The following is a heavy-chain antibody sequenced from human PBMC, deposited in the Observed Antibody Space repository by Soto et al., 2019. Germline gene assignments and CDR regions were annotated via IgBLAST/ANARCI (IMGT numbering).Heavy chain of an antibody. CDR2: LSASSDNT. J-gene: IGHJ4*02. V-gene: IGHV3-23*01. CDR1: GFTFSIYA. CDR3: AKDESNSNPLCYFDY. D-gene: IGHD4-4*01. Sequence: EVQLLESGGGLVQPGGSLRLSCAASGFTFSIYAMTWVRQAPGKGLEWVSSLSASSDNTYYADSVKGRFTISRDNSKNTLYLQMNSLRAEDTAVYYCAKDESNSNPLCYFDYWGQGTLVTVSS.